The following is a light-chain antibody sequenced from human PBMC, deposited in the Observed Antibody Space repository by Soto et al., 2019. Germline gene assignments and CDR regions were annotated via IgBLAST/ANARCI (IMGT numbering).Light chain of an antibody. Sequence: QSALTQPASVSGSPGQSITISCTGTSSDVGGYKYVSWYQQHPGKAPKLLIYDVSNWPSGVSNRFSGSKSGNTASLTISGLQAEDEADYYCNSYTTSSTLDVVFGGGTKLTVL. CDR3: NSYTTSSTLDVV. CDR2: DVS. CDR1: SSDVGGYKY. J-gene: IGLJ2*01. V-gene: IGLV2-14*01.